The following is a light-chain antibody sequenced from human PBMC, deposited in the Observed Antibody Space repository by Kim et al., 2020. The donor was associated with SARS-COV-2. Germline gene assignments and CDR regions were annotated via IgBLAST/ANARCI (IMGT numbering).Light chain of an antibody. J-gene: IGLJ1*01. CDR1: TGADTSGNY. CDR3: LLYYGGAYV. CDR2: STS. V-gene: IGLV7-43*01. Sequence: QAVVTQEPSLTVSPGGTVTLTCASSTGADTSGNYPNWFQQKPGQAPRTLIYSTSDKDSWTPARFSGSLLGGKAALTLSGVQPEDEAEYYCLLYYGGAYVFGTGTKVTVL.